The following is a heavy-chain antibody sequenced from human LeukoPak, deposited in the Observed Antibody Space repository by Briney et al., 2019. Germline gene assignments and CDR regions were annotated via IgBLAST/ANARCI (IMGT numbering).Heavy chain of an antibody. CDR1: GGSISSYY. CDR3: ARLSKVGAPYYFDY. V-gene: IGHV4-59*08. CDR2: IYYSGST. Sequence: PSETLSLTCTVSGGSISSYYWSWIRQPPGKGLEWIGYIYYSGSTNYNPSLKSRVTISIDTSKNQFSLKLTSVTAADTAVYYCARLSKVGAPYYFDYWGQGTLVTVSS. D-gene: IGHD1-26*01. J-gene: IGHJ4*02.